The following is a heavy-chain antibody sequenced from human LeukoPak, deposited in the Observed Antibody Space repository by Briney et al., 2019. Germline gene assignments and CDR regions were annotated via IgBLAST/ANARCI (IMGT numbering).Heavy chain of an antibody. CDR3: TTDLNQRLKWFGNPLDH. V-gene: IGHV3-15*01. J-gene: IGHJ4*02. CDR2: IRSETDGATT. D-gene: IGHD3-10*01. Sequence: GGSLRLSCAASGFTFDYSAMTWVRQAPGKGLQWVGHIRSETDGATTDYAAAVQGRFTISRDDSKKMLYLEMNSLKTEDTGLYYCTTDLNQRLKWFGNPLDHWGQGTPVTVSS. CDR1: GFTFDYSA.